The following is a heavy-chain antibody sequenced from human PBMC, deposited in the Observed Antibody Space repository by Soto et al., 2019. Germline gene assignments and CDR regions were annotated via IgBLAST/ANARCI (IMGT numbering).Heavy chain of an antibody. Sequence: QVQLVQSGAEVKKPGASVKVSCKASGYTFTSYGLSWVRQAPGQGLEWMGWINGYTGNTNYAQKFQGRVTMTTDTSTNTAYLDLRTLRSDDPAVYYCARSWVTGKGGIDVWGQATTVTVSS. J-gene: IGHJ6*02. CDR2: INGYTGNT. CDR1: GYTFTSYG. CDR3: ARSWVTGKGGIDV. V-gene: IGHV1-18*01. D-gene: IGHD3-16*01.